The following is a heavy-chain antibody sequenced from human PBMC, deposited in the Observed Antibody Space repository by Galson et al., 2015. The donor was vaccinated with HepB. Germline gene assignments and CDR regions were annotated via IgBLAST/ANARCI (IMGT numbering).Heavy chain of an antibody. D-gene: IGHD4-17*01. CDR2: ISASTIYT. CDR1: GFTFSDYY. Sequence: SLRLSCAASGFTFSDYYMSWIRQAPGKGLEWLSHISASTIYTNYADSVKGRFTVSRDNAKNSLNLQMNSLRAEDTAVYYCARVADADYGDHTHLDSWGQGTLVTVSS. J-gene: IGHJ4*02. V-gene: IGHV3-11*06. CDR3: ARVADADYGDHTHLDS.